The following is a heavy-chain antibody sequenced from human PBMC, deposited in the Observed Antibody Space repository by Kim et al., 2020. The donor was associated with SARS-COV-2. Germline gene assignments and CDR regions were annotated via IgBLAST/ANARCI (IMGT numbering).Heavy chain of an antibody. CDR2: IKQDGSEK. CDR3: ARGDYAGSGRRRHYGVDV. Sequence: GGSLRLSCEGSGFTSSNYWMSWVRQAPGKGLEWVANIKQDGSEKYYVDSVMGRFTISRDDAKKSLYLQMNGLRAEDSAVYYCARGDYAGSGRRRHYGVDVWGQGTTVIVSS. CDR1: GFTSSNYW. V-gene: IGHV3-7*01. J-gene: IGHJ6*02. D-gene: IGHD3-10*01.